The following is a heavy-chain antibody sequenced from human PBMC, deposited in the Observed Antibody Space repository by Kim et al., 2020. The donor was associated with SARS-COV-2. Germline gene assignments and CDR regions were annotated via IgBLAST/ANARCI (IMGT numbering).Heavy chain of an antibody. J-gene: IGHJ4*02. CDR2: ISYDGSNK. CDR1: GFTFSSYA. V-gene: IGHV3-30*04. Sequence: GGSLRLSCAASGFTFSSYAMHWVRQAPGKGLEWVAVISYDGSNKYYVDSVKGRFTISRDNSKNTLYLQMNSLRAEDTAVYYCARGGLPSVADFDYWGQGTLVTVSS. CDR3: ARGGLPSVADFDY. D-gene: IGHD6-19*01.